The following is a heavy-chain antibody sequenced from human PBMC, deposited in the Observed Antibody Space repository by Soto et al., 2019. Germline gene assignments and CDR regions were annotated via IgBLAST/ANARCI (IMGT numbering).Heavy chain of an antibody. CDR1: GGTFSSYA. CDR2: IIPIFGTA. Sequence: GASVKVSCEASGGTFSSYAISWVRQAPGQGLEWMGGIIPIFGTANYAQKFQGRVTITADESTSTAYMELSSLRSEDTAVYYCARDPDPAMGTSLYYYGMVVWGPGTTLTV. D-gene: IGHD5-18*01. CDR3: ARDPDPAMGTSLYYYGMVV. J-gene: IGHJ6*02. V-gene: IGHV1-69*13.